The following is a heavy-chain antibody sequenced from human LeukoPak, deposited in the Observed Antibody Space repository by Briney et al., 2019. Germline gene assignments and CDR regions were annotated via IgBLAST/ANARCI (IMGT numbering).Heavy chain of an antibody. CDR1: GGSVSSYY. V-gene: IGHV4-59*04. CDR2: IYYSGST. J-gene: IGHJ3*02. Sequence: SETLSLTCTVSGGSVSSYYWSWIRQPPGKGLEWIGYIYYSGSTYYNPSLKSRVTISVDTSKNQFSLKLSSVTAADTAVYYCARHRQWLVLNDAFDIWGQGAMVTVSS. D-gene: IGHD6-19*01. CDR3: ARHRQWLVLNDAFDI.